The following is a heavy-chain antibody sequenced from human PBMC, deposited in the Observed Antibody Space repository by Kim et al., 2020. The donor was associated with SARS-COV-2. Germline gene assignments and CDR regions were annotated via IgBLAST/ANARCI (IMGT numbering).Heavy chain of an antibody. V-gene: IGHV3-23*01. Sequence: GGSLRLSCAASGFTFSSYAMSWVRQAPGKGLEWVSAISGSGGSTYYADSVKGRFTISRDNSKNTLYLQMNSLRAEDTAVYYCAKDQSDYGDYRVPLVDYWGQGTLVTVSS. J-gene: IGHJ4*02. D-gene: IGHD4-17*01. CDR3: AKDQSDYGDYRVPLVDY. CDR1: GFTFSSYA. CDR2: ISGSGGST.